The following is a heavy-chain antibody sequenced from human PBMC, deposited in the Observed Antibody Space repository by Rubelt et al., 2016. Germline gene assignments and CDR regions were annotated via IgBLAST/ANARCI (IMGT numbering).Heavy chain of an antibody. J-gene: IGHJ4*02. CDR3: ARGTSSDY. D-gene: IGHD1-1*01. Sequence: QLQLQESGPGLLKPSETLSLTCTVSGGSLRSSIYYWGWIRQPPGKGLAWIGEIIHSGSTNYNASLESRVTISGDTAKKQLSLKLSSVTAADTAVYYCARGTSSDYWGQGTLVTVPS. CDR2: IIHSGST. CDR1: GGSLRSSIYY. V-gene: IGHV4-39*07.